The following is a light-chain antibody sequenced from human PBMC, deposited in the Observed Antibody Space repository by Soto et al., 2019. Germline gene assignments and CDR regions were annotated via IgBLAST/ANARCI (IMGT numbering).Light chain of an antibody. J-gene: IGKJ1*01. Sequence: DIQMTQSPSSLSASVGDRVTITCRASQGISNYLAWYQQKPGKVPKLLIYAASTLQSGVPSRFSGSGSGTDFTLIISSLQPDDVSTYYCQNYNSGPRTFGQGTKVEIK. CDR3: QNYNSGPRT. V-gene: IGKV1-27*01. CDR1: QGISNY. CDR2: AAS.